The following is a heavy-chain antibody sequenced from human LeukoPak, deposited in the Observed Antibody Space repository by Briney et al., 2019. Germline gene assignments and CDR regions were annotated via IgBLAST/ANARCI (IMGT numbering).Heavy chain of an antibody. V-gene: IGHV1-58*01. CDR2: IVVGSGNT. Sequence: ASVKVSCKASGFTFTSSAVQWVRQARGQRLEWIGWIVVGSGNTNYAQKFQERVTITRDMSTSTAYMELSSLRSEDTAVYYCARDGVALDAFDIWGQGTMVTVSS. CDR3: ARDGVALDAFDI. CDR1: GFTFTSSA. D-gene: IGHD3-3*01. J-gene: IGHJ3*02.